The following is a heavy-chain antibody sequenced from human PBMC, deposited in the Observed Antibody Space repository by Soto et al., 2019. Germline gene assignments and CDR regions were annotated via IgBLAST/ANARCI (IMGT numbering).Heavy chain of an antibody. Sequence: PGGSLRLSCAASGFTFSSYAMHWVRQAPGKGLEWVAVISYDGSNKYYADSVKGRFTISRDNSKNTLYLQMNSLRAEDTAVYYCARSEGRSYYFDYWGQGTLVTVSS. D-gene: IGHD2-15*01. CDR2: ISYDGSNK. CDR1: GFTFSSYA. J-gene: IGHJ4*02. CDR3: ARSEGRSYYFDY. V-gene: IGHV3-30-3*01.